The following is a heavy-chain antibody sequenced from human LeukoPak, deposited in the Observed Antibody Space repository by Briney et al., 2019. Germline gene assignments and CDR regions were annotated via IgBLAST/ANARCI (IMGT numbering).Heavy chain of an antibody. CDR2: MNPNSGNT. J-gene: IGHJ4*02. V-gene: IGHV1-8*01. CDR1: GYTFTSYD. Sequence: ASVKVSCKASGYTFTSYDINWVRQATGQGLEWMGWMNPNSGNTGYAQKFQGRVTMTKNNSISTAYMELSSLRSEDTAVYYCARVSYYYGSGSYWESYYFDYWGQGTLVTVSS. D-gene: IGHD3-10*01. CDR3: ARVSYYYGSGSYWESYYFDY.